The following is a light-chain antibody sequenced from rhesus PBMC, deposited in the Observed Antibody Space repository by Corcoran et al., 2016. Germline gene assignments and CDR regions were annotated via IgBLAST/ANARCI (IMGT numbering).Light chain of an antibody. CDR2: GDN. CDR3: SAYASSNSYI. Sequence: QAAPTQSPSVSGSPGQSVTISCTGTNSDIGGYNSVSWYQQHPGKAPTLMIYGDNKRPSGVSDRFSGSKSGNPASLPIPVLQAGDEAVYFCSAYASSNSYIFGAGTRLTV. J-gene: IGLJ1*01. CDR1: NSDIGGYNS. V-gene: IGLV2-13*03.